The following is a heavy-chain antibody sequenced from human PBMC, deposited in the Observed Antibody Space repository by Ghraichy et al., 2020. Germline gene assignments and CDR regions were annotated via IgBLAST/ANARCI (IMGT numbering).Heavy chain of an antibody. D-gene: IGHD3-10*01. CDR3: ARGGYYGLGMRYFEL. CDR2: IKSDGSTT. J-gene: IGHJ2*01. V-gene: IGHV3-74*01. Sequence: GGSLRLSCAASGFTFSSYWMHWVRQAPGKGLVWFSRIKSDGSTTNYADSVKGRFTISRDNAKNTLFLQMNSLGAEDMAVYYCARGGYYGLGMRYFELWGRGTPVTVSS. CDR1: GFTFSSYW.